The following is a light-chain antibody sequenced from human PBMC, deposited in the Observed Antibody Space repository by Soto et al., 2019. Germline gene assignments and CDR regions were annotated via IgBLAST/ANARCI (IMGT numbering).Light chain of an antibody. CDR2: EVT. CDR1: SSDVGGYNY. Sequence: QSVLTQPPSASGSPGQSVTISCTGTSSDVGGYNYVSWYQQHPGKAPRLMVYEVTKRPSGVPARFSGSKSGNTASLTVSGLQAEDEAHYYCSSHAGINNVVFGGGTKATVL. CDR3: SSHAGINNVV. J-gene: IGLJ3*02. V-gene: IGLV2-8*01.